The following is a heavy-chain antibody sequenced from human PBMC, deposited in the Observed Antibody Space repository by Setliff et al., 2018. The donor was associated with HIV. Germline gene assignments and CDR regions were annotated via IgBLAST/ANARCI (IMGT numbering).Heavy chain of an antibody. CDR3: ASLSGYSGDAFDV. D-gene: IGHD3-22*01. CDR1: GYSFSTYW. J-gene: IGHJ3*01. Sequence: LGESLKISCQGSGYSFSTYWIGWVRQMPGKGLEWMGIMYPGTSTTKYSPSFQGQVTISADKSISTTYLQWSSLKASDTAMYYCASLSGYSGDAFDVWGQGTMVTVSS. V-gene: IGHV5-51*01. CDR2: MYPGTSTT.